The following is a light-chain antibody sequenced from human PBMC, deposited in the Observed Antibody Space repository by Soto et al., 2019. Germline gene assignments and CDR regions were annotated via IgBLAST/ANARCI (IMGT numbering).Light chain of an antibody. J-gene: IGLJ1*01. CDR1: SSDVGGYNY. V-gene: IGLV2-14*01. Sequence: QSVLTQPASVSGSPGQSITISCTGTSSDVGGYNYVSWYQQHPGKAPKLMIYEVSNRPSGVSNRFSGSKSGTSASLAISGLRSEDEADYYCAAWDDSLSGDVFGTGTKVTVL. CDR2: EVS. CDR3: AAWDDSLSGDV.